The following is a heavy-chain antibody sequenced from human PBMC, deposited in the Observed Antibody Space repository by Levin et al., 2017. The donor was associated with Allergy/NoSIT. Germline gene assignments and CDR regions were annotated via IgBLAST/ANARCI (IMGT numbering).Heavy chain of an antibody. CDR3: ARVGYYYYGMDV. CDR1: GFTVSSNY. Sequence: GESLKISCAASGFTVSSNYMSWVRQAPGKGLEWVSVIYSGGSTSYADSVKGRFTISRDNSKNTLYLQMNSLRAEDTAVYYCARVGYYYYGMDVWGQGTTVTVSS. V-gene: IGHV3-66*01. CDR2: IYSGGST. D-gene: IGHD3-16*01. J-gene: IGHJ6*02.